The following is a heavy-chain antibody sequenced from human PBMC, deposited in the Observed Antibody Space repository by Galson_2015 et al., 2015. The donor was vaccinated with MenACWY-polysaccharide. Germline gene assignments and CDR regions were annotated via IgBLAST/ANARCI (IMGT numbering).Heavy chain of an antibody. CDR1: GGSFSGHS. Sequence: TLSLTCAVYGGSFSGHSWSWIRQSPGKGLEWIAEVHHSGSTDYNASLKSRVTISQDTSKNQFSLHLRSVTAADTAVYFCARGRGKKQSPFDYWGQGTLVTVSS. CDR2: VHHSGST. D-gene: IGHD3-10*01. CDR3: ARGRGKKQSPFDY. J-gene: IGHJ4*02. V-gene: IGHV4-34*01.